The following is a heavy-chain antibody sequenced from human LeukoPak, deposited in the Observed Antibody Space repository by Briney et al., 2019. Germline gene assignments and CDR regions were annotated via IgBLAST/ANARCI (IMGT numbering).Heavy chain of an antibody. CDR1: EFTFSTFG. Sequence: GGSLRLSCAASEFTFSTFGMHWVRQAPGKGLEWVAFIRYDGSNKYYADSVKGRFTISRDNSKNTLYLQMNSLRAEDTAVYYCAKDTRGGYSYGYFDYCGQGTLVTVPS. V-gene: IGHV3-30*02. CDR3: AKDTRGGYSYGYFDY. J-gene: IGHJ4*02. CDR2: IRYDGSNK. D-gene: IGHD5-18*01.